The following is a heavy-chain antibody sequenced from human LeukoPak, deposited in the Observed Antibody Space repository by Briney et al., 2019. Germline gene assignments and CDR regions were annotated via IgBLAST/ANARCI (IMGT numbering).Heavy chain of an antibody. V-gene: IGHV4-30-2*01. CDR3: ARDLVVGATDAFDI. J-gene: IGHJ3*02. CDR2: IYHSGST. Sequence: PSETLSLTCTVSGGSISSGGYYWSWIRQPPGKGLEWIGYIYHSGSTYYNPSLKSRVTMSVDRSKNQFSLKLSSVTAADTAVYYCARDLVVGATDAFDIWGQGTMVTVSS. D-gene: IGHD1-26*01. CDR1: GGSISSGGYY.